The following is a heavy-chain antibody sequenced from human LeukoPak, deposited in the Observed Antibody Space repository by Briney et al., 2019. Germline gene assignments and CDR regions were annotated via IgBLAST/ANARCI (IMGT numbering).Heavy chain of an antibody. D-gene: IGHD3-10*01. J-gene: IGHJ3*02. CDR1: GFTFSSYA. CDR3: AKDPLIWFGSDAFDI. Sequence: GGSLRLSCAASGFTFSSYAMSWVRQAPGKGLEWVSAISGSGGSTYYADSVKGRFTISRDNSKNTLYQQMNSLRAEDTAVYYCAKDPLIWFGSDAFDIWGQGTMVTVSS. CDR2: ISGSGGST. V-gene: IGHV3-23*01.